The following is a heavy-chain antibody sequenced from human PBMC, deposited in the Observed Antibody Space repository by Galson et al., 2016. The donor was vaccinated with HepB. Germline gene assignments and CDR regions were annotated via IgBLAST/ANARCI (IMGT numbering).Heavy chain of an antibody. CDR3: ATATRTVRPVTYHYDSSGPAPIDD. D-gene: IGHD3-22*01. CDR2: FDPGYGET. V-gene: IGHV1-24*01. CDR1: GYTLTELP. Sequence: SVKVSCKVSGYTLTELPIHWVRQAPGEGLEWMGGFDPGYGETIYAQRFQGRVIMTEDTSTDTAYMELSSLRSEDTAVYYCATATRTVRPVTYHYDSSGPAPIDDWGQGTLVTVSS. J-gene: IGHJ4*02.